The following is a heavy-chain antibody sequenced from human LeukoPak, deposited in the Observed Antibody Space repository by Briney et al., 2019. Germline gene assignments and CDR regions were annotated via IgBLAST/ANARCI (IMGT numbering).Heavy chain of an antibody. CDR3: ARGSSPPAGPHDTYDI. D-gene: IGHD2-2*01. Sequence: GGSLRLSYAASGFTFINYPMHWVRQPPGKGLEYDSGISGNGDTTWYGNSARGRFTISRDNSKSTVYLQMDSLTPDDMAIYYCARGSSPPAGPHDTYDIWGQGTMVTVSS. CDR1: GFTFINYP. CDR2: ISGNGDTT. J-gene: IGHJ3*02. V-gene: IGHV3-64*01.